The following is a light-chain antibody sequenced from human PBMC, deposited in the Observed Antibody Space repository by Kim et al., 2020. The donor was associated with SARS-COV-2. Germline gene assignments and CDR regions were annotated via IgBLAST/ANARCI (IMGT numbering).Light chain of an antibody. CDR3: SSYTSSSTRVV. J-gene: IGLJ2*01. V-gene: IGLV2-14*03. CDR1: SSDVGGYNY. Sequence: QPITISCTGTSSDVGGYNYVSWYQQHPGKAPKLMIYDVSNRPSGVSNRFSGSKSGNTASLTISGLQAEDEADYYCSSYTSSSTRVVFGGGTQLTVL. CDR2: DVS.